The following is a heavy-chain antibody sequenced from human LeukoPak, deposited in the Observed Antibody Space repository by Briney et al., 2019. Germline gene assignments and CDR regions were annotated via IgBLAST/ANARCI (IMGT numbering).Heavy chain of an antibody. V-gene: IGHV3-48*03. CDR3: AELGITMIGGV. J-gene: IGHJ6*04. D-gene: IGHD3-10*02. Sequence: GGSLRLSCAASGFTFSSYEMNWVCQAPGKGLEWVSYISSSGSTIYYADSVKGRFTISRGNAKNSPYLQMNSLRAEDTAVYYCAELGITMIGGVWGKGTTVTISS. CDR2: ISSSGSTI. CDR1: GFTFSSYE.